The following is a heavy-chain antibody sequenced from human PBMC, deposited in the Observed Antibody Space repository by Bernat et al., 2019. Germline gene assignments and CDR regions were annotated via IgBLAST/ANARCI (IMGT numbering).Heavy chain of an antibody. J-gene: IGHJ4*02. V-gene: IGHV3-66*01. Sequence: EVQLVESGGGLVQPGGSLRLSCAASGFTVSSNYMSWVRQAPGKGLEWVSVIYSGGSTYYADSVKGRFTIARDNSKNTLSLQMNSLRAEDTAVYYCARDQDSGDYDILTGGFDYWGQGTLVTVSS. CDR2: IYSGGST. CDR1: GFTVSSNY. D-gene: IGHD3-9*01. CDR3: ARDQDSGDYDILTGGFDY.